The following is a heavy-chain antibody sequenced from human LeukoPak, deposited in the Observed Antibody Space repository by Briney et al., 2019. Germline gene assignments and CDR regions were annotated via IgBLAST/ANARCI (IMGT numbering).Heavy chain of an antibody. V-gene: IGHV1-46*03. CDR2: INPSGGST. D-gene: IGHD3-22*01. CDR3: ALTMIVVEPILQH. CDR1: GYTFTSYY. Sequence: ASVKVSCKASGYTFTSYYMHWVRQAPGQGLEWMGIINPSGGSTSYAQKFQGRVTMTTDTSTSTAYMELRSLRSDDTAVYYCALTMIVVEPILQHWGQGTLVTVSS. J-gene: IGHJ1*01.